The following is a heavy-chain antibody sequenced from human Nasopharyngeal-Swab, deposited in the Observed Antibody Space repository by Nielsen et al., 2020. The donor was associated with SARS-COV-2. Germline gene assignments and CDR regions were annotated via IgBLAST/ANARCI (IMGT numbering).Heavy chain of an antibody. CDR3: ASNRYYYDSSGYYYWYFDL. V-gene: IGHV4-39*07. J-gene: IGHJ2*01. CDR2: IYYSGNT. Sequence: WIRQPPGKGLEWIGSIYYSGNTYYNPSLKSRITMSVDTSKNQFSLKLSSVTAADTAVYYCASNRYYYDSSGYYYWYFDLWGRGTLVTVSS. D-gene: IGHD3-22*01.